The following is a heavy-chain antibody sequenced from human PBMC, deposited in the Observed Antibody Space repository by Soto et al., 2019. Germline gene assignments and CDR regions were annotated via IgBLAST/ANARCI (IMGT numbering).Heavy chain of an antibody. CDR3: AKVAKSGVVMEYFDT. Sequence: GGSLRLSCETSGFTFGNYGMGWVRQAPGKGLNWVSGSSSSSRRTYYADSVRGRFTISRDNSKNTLYLQMDTLRAADTATYYCAKVAKSGVVMEYFDTWGQGSLVTVSS. D-gene: IGHD3-3*01. CDR2: SSSSSRRT. CDR1: GFTFGNYG. J-gene: IGHJ4*02. V-gene: IGHV3-23*01.